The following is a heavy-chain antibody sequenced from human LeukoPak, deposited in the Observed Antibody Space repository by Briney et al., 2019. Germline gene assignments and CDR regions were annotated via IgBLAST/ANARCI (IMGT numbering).Heavy chain of an antibody. CDR1: GGSFNGYY. CDR3: ARDGRYSGGFDN. J-gene: IGHJ4*02. D-gene: IGHD1-26*01. V-gene: IGHV4-34*01. CDR2: INHSGSP. Sequence: PSETLSLTCAVYGGSFNGYYWTWIRQPPGKGLEWIGEINHSGSPNYNPSLKSRATISVDTSKNQFSLKMSSVTAADTAVYYYARDGRYSGGFDNWGQGTLVTVSS.